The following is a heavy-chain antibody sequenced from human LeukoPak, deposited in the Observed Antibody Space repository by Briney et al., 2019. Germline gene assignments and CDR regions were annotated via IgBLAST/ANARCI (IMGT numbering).Heavy chain of an antibody. V-gene: IGHV4-61*05. CDR1: GGSISSSSYY. Sequence: SETLSLTCTVSGGSISSSSYYWGWIRQPPGKGLEWIGYIYYSGSTNYNPSLKSRVTISVDTSKNQFSLKLSSVTAADTAVYYCARHWINDAFDIWGQGTVVTVSS. D-gene: IGHD2-2*03. CDR2: IYYSGST. J-gene: IGHJ3*02. CDR3: ARHWINDAFDI.